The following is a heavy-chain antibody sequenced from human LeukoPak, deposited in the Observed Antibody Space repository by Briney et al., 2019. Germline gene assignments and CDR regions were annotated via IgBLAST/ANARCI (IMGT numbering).Heavy chain of an antibody. CDR2: FDPEDGET. Sequence: ASVTVSCKVSGYTLTELSMHWVRQAPGKGLEWMGGFDPEDGETIYAQKFQGRATMTEDTSTDTAYMELSSLRSEDTAVYYCATGCGGDCFPIYFQHWGQGTLVTVSS. V-gene: IGHV1-24*01. J-gene: IGHJ1*01. D-gene: IGHD2-21*02. CDR3: ATGCGGDCFPIYFQH. CDR1: GYTLTELS.